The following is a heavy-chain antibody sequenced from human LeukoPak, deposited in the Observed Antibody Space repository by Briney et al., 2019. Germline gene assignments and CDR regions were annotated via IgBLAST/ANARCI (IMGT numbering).Heavy chain of an antibody. CDR1: GGSFSGYY. CDR3: ARGRPRYCSSTSCYPGIGYYYYMDV. V-gene: IGHV4-34*01. CDR2: INHSGST. J-gene: IGHJ6*03. D-gene: IGHD2-2*01. Sequence: SETLSLTCAVYGGSFSGYYWSWIRQPPGKGLEWIGEINHSGSTNYNPSLKSRVTISVDTSKNQFSLKLSSVTAADTAVYYCARGRPRYCSSTSCYPGIGYYYYMDVWGKGTTVTVSS.